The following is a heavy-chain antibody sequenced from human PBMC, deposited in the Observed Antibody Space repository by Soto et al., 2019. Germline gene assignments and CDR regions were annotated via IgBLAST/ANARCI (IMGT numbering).Heavy chain of an antibody. D-gene: IGHD2-2*01. CDR2: ISANGQGI. Sequence: PGGSLRLSCTASGFTFTYYAFSWVRQAPGKGLEWVSAISANGQGIYYADSVRGRFTISRDNSKNTVFLHMDSLRAEDTAVYYCAKDRDYPRDQFHYWGQGTLVTFSS. CDR1: GFTFTYYA. J-gene: IGHJ4*01. V-gene: IGHV3-23*01. CDR3: AKDRDYPRDQFHY.